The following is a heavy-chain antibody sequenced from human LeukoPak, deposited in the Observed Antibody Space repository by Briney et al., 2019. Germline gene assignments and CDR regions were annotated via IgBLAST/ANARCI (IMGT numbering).Heavy chain of an antibody. V-gene: IGHV3-21*01. CDR3: ARVGDYGDYGFDY. D-gene: IGHD4-17*01. CDR1: GFTFSSDS. J-gene: IGHJ4*02. CDR2: ISSSSSYI. Sequence: GGSLTLSWAAAGFTFSSDSMNWVRPAPGKGLEWVSSISSSSSYIYYADSVKGRFTISRDNAKNSLYLQMNSLRAEDTAVYYCARVGDYGDYGFDYWGQGTLVTVSS.